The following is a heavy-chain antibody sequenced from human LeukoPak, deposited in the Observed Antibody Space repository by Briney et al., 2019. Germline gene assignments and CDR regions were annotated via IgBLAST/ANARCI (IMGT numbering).Heavy chain of an antibody. J-gene: IGHJ4*02. D-gene: IGHD2-15*01. CDR1: GFTFSSYG. CDR2: ISHDGSNK. V-gene: IGHV3-30*18. CDR3: AKVRVGTAHFDY. Sequence: PGGSLRLSCAASGFTFSSYGMHWVRQAPGEGLEWVVVISHDGSNKNYADSVKGRFTISRDNSKNTLYLQMNSLRPEDTAVYYCAKVRVGTAHFDYWGQGTLVTVSS.